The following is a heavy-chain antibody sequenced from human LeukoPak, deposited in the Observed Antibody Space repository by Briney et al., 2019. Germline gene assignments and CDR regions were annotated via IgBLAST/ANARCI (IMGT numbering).Heavy chain of an antibody. CDR3: ARDPFLGGRERYYYDSSGYPGY. J-gene: IGHJ4*02. CDR2: ISAYNGNT. D-gene: IGHD3-22*01. V-gene: IGHV1-18*01. CDR1: GYTFTSYG. Sequence: ASVKVSCKASGYTFTSYGISWVRQAPGQGLEWMGWISAYNGNTNYAQKLQGRVTITTDTSTSTAYMELRSLRSDDTAVYYCARDPFLGGRERYYYDSSGYPGYWGQGTLVTVSS.